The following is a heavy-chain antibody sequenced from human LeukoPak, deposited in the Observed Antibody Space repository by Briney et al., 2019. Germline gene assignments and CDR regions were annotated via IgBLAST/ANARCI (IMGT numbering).Heavy chain of an antibody. CDR2: ISWNSGSI. D-gene: IGHD1-26*01. Sequence: GGSLRLSCAAFGFTFDDYAMHWVRQAPGKGLEWVSGISWNSGSIGYADSVKGRFTISRDNAKNSLYLQMNSLRAEDTALYYCAKDISGSYYGHFDYWGQGTLVTVSS. CDR1: GFTFDDYA. J-gene: IGHJ4*02. CDR3: AKDISGSYYGHFDY. V-gene: IGHV3-9*01.